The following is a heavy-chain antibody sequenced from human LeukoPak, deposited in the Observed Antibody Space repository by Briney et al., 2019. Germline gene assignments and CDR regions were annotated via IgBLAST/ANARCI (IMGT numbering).Heavy chain of an antibody. CDR2: ISWDSGSQ. D-gene: IGHD3-9*01. CDR1: GFSLEDYA. CDR3: IKDMGFDLLKDAFHV. J-gene: IGHJ3*01. Sequence: PGRSLRLSCVGSGFSLEDYAMHWVRQVPGKGLEWVSSISWDSGSQAYTDSAKGRFTISRDNDKNSLYLQMNSLRLEDTAFYYCIKDMGFDLLKDAFHVWGQGTLVTVSS. V-gene: IGHV3-9*01.